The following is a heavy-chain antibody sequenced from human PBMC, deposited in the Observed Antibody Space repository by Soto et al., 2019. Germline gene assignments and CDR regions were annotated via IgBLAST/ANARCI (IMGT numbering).Heavy chain of an antibody. CDR3: ARHLPYGYGDAFDI. CDR2: IYYSGST. Sequence: QLLESGPGLVKPSETLSLTCTVSGGSISSSSYYWGWIRQPPGKGLEWIGSIYYSGSTYYNPSLKSRVTISVDTSKNQFSLKLSSVTAADTAVYYCARHLPYGYGDAFDIWGQGTMVTVSS. D-gene: IGHD5-12*01. J-gene: IGHJ3*02. V-gene: IGHV4-39*01. CDR1: GGSISSSSYY.